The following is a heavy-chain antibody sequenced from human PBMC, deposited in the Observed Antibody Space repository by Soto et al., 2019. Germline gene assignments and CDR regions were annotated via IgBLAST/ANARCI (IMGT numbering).Heavy chain of an antibody. V-gene: IGHV3-33*01. CDR3: AREHHGPWP. Sequence: PGGSLRLSCAASGFTFSPYGMHWVRQAPGKGLEWMAIIWNDGITQRYADSVKGRFTISRDNSKNTLYLQMNSLRAEDTAVYYCAREHHGPWPWGQGLLVTVSS. CDR1: GFTFSPYG. CDR2: IWNDGITQ. J-gene: IGHJ5*02.